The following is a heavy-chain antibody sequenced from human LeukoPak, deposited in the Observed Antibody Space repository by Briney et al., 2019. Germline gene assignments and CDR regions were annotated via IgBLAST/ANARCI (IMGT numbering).Heavy chain of an antibody. Sequence: GGSLRLSCTVSGFTFSDYYMSWVRQAPGKGLEWVSYISSSGSMLHYADSVEGRFTISRDNGKNSLSLEMNSLRTEDTALYYCAKDSNTGGYSFGSWGQGTLVTVTS. D-gene: IGHD5-12*01. CDR1: GFTFSDYY. V-gene: IGHV3-11*01. J-gene: IGHJ4*02. CDR2: ISSSGSML. CDR3: AKDSNTGGYSFGS.